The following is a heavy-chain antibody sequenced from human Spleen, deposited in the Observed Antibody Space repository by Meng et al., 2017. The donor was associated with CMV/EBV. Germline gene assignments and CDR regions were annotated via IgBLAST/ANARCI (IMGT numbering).Heavy chain of an antibody. J-gene: IGHJ4*02. CDR1: GYTFTSYD. CDR2: MNPNSGNT. D-gene: IGHD5-24*01. CDR3: ARGEGRWLPLAGY. V-gene: IGHV1-8*01. Sequence: GESLKISCKASGYTFTSYDINWVRQATGQGLEWMGWMNPNSGNTGYAQKFQGRVTMTRNTSISTAYMELSSLRSEDTAVYYCARGEGRWLPLAGYWGQGTLVTVSS.